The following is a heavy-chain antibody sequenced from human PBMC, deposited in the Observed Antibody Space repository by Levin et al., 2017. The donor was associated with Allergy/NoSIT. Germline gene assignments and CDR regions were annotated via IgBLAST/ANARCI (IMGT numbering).Heavy chain of an antibody. CDR2: IYYSGYT. V-gene: IGHV4-61*08. CDR3: ARDRGQYFGELFPHGYFDS. Sequence: SETLSLTCTVSGGSVSSDDYYWSWIRQTPGKGLEWIGYIYYSGYTNYNPSLKSRVTISLDTSKNQFSLKLSSVTAADTAVYYCARDRGQYFGELFPHGYFDSWGQGTLVTVSS. D-gene: IGHD3-10*01. CDR1: GGSVSSDDYY. J-gene: IGHJ4*02.